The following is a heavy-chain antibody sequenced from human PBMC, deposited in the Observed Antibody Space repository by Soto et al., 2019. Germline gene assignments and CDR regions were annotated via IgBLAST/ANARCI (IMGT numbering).Heavy chain of an antibody. V-gene: IGHV3-33*01. CDR3: ARDQEGIAVAGTPTNWFDP. J-gene: IGHJ5*02. CDR2: IWYDGSNK. CDR1: GFTFSSYG. Sequence: QVQLVESGGGVVQPGRSLRLSCAASGFTFSSYGMHWVRQAPGKGLEWVAVIWYDGSNKYYADSVKGRFTISRDNSKNXLXQQMNSLRAEDTAVYYCARDQEGIAVAGTPTNWFDPWGQGTLVTVSS. D-gene: IGHD6-19*01.